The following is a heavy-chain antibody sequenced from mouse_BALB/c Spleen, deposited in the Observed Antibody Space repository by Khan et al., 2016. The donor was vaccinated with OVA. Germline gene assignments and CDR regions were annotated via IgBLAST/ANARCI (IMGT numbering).Heavy chain of an antibody. D-gene: IGHD1-2*01. CDR2: TWGDGST. J-gene: IGHJ3*01. CDR1: GFSLTGFG. CDR3: ARELRLGGFAY. Sequence: VQLQESGPGLVAPSQSLSITCTVSGFSLTGFGINGGRQPQGKGLEWRGMTWGDGSTDYNSALKSKLSISKDNSKSQVFLKMNSLQTDDTARYYCARELRLGGFAYWGQVTLVTVS. V-gene: IGHV2-6-7*01.